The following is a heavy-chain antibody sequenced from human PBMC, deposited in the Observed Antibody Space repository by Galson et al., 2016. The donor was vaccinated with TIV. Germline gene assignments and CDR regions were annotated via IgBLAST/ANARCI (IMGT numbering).Heavy chain of an antibody. CDR3: AREYYYYAMDV. Sequence: SVKVSCKASGYTFTSYGINWVRQVPGLGLEWVGWISAYNGNTNYAQMLQGRVTITTDTSTSTAYMELRSLRSDDTAVYYCAREYYYYAMDVWGQGTTVTVSS. J-gene: IGHJ6*02. V-gene: IGHV1-18*01. CDR1: GYTFTSYG. CDR2: ISAYNGNT.